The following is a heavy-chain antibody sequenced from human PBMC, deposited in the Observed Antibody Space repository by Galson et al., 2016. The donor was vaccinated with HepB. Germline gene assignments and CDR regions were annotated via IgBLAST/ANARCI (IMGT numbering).Heavy chain of an antibody. CDR3: AREGHTSGRCGDFDV. CDR1: RFTFSTSI. J-gene: IGHJ4*02. CDR2: MSYDGFSK. V-gene: IGHV3-30-3*01. Sequence: LRLSCATSRFTFSTSILHWVRQAPGKGLDRVAAMSYDGFSKYYSDSVKGRFTVSRDNSDSKMYLQLDSLSADDTAVYYCAREGHTSGRCGDFDVWGQGTLVTVSS. D-gene: IGHD2-21*01.